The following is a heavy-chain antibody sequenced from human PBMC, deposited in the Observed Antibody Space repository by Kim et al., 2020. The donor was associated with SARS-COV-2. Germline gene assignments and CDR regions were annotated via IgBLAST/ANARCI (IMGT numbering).Heavy chain of an antibody. J-gene: IGHJ6*02. CDR1: GFTFSSYW. D-gene: IGHD3-10*01. CDR3: ARQSPCYYGSGSYYEPIAYYHYGMDV. Sequence: GGSLRLSCAASGFTFSSYWMSWVRQAPGKGLEWVSNIKQGGSEKYYVDSVKGRFTISRDNAKNSLYLQMNSLRAEDTAVYYCARQSPCYYGSGSYYEPIAYYHYGMDVWGQGTTVTVSS. V-gene: IGHV3-7*03. CDR2: IKQGGSEK.